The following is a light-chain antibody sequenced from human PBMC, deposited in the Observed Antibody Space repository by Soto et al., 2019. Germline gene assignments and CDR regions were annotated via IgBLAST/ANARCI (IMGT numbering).Light chain of an antibody. CDR1: QSIRGY. CDR3: QQNYSTPLA. V-gene: IGKV1-39*01. Sequence: DIQMTQAPSSLPASVGGRVTVTCLASQSIRGYLNWYQQKPGKAPNLLIYAAFTLESGVPSRFSGSGSGTDFTLTISSLQLEDFATYYCQQNYSTPLAFGGGTKVDIK. CDR2: AAF. J-gene: IGKJ4*01.